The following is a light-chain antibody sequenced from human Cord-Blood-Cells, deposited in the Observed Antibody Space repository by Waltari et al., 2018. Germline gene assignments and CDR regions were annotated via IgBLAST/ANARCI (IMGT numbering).Light chain of an antibody. J-gene: IGLJ1*01. CDR1: SSDGGGYNY. Sequence: QSALTQPASVSGSPGQSLTISCPGTSSDGGGYNYVAWYQQHPGKAPKLMIYEVSNRPSGVSNRFSGSKSGNTASLTISGLQAEDEADYYCSSYTSSSTYVFGTGTKVTVL. V-gene: IGLV2-14*01. CDR3: SSYTSSSTYV. CDR2: EVS.